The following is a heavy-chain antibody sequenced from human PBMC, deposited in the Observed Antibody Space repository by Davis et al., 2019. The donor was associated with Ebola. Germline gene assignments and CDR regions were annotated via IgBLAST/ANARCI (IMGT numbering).Heavy chain of an antibody. CDR3: ATVERYCSSASCYNY. D-gene: IGHD2-2*02. Sequence: ASVKVSCKASGGTFSSYAISWVRQATGQGLEWMGWMNPNSGNTGYAQKFQGRVTMTRSTSITTAYMELSSLRSEDTAVYYCATVERYCSSASCYNYWGQGTLVTVSS. CDR1: GGTFSSYA. CDR2: MNPNSGNT. V-gene: IGHV1-8*02. J-gene: IGHJ4*02.